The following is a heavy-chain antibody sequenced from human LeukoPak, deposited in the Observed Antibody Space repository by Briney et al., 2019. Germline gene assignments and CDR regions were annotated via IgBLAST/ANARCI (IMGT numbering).Heavy chain of an antibody. D-gene: IGHD3-16*01. V-gene: IGHV5-51*01. CDR3: ARRQRFGESWDDQGFDP. CDR2: IYPGDGDT. Sequence: GESLKISCKGSGYSFNTYWIGWVRQLSGKGLEWMGIIYPGDGDTRYSPAFQGQVTISADQSIGTAYLQWNNLKASDTAIYYCARRQRFGESWDDQGFDPWGQGTLVTVSS. J-gene: IGHJ5*02. CDR1: GYSFNTYW.